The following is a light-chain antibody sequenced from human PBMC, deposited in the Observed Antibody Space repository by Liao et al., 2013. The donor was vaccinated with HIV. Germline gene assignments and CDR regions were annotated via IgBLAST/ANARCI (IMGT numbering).Light chain of an antibody. CDR2: SDS. J-gene: IGLJ2*01. Sequence: SYVLTQPPSVSVAPGKTATITCGGDNIGSESVHWYQQKPGQAPVLVIYSDSDRPSGIPERFSGSNSGNTATLTISGTQAMDEADYYCQAWDSSTVVFGGGTKLTVL. CDR3: QAWDSSTVV. V-gene: IGLV3-21*01. CDR1: NIGSES.